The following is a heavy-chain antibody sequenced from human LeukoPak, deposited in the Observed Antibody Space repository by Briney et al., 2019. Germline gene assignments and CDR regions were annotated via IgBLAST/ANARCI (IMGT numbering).Heavy chain of an antibody. Sequence: SETLSLTCTVSGGSISSSSYYWGWIRQPPGKELQWIANIYYSGSTYYNPSLKSRVTISVDTSKNQLSLKLSAVTAADTAVYYCASVRRGFGESSKYYSYYYMDVWGNGTTVPIS. V-gene: IGHV4-39*01. CDR2: IYYSGST. D-gene: IGHD3-10*01. CDR3: ASVRRGFGESSKYYSYYYMDV. CDR1: GGSISSSSYY. J-gene: IGHJ6*03.